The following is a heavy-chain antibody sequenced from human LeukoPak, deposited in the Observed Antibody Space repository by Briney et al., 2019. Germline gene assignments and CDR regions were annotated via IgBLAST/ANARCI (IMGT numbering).Heavy chain of an antibody. D-gene: IGHD3-10*01. CDR3: AKRKMVRGVIGADYFDY. CDR1: GFTFSSYA. V-gene: IGHV3-23*01. J-gene: IGHJ4*02. CDR2: VSGSGGST. Sequence: PGGSLRLSCAASGFTFSSYAMSWVRQAPGKGLEWGSAVSGSGGSTYYADSVKGRFTISRDNSKNPLYLQMNSLRAEDTAVYYCAKRKMVRGVIGADYFDYWGQGTLVTVSS.